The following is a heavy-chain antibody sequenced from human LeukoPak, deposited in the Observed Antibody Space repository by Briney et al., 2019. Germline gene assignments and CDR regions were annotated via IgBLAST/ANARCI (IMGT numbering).Heavy chain of an antibody. V-gene: IGHV1-69*05. CDR3: ARSPTHDFWSGSPDY. CDR1: GGTFSSYA. CDR2: IIPIFGTA. Sequence: SVKVSCKASGGTFSSYAISWVRQAPGQGLEWMGRIIPIFGTANYAQKFQGRVTITTDESTSTAYMELSSLRSEDTAVYYCARSPTHDFWSGSPDYWGQGTLVTVSS. J-gene: IGHJ4*02. D-gene: IGHD3-3*01.